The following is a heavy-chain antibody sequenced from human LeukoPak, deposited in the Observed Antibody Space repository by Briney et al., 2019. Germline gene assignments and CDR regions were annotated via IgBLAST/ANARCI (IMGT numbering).Heavy chain of an antibody. CDR3: AKDKDSRPTGNWFDP. J-gene: IGHJ5*02. CDR1: GFTFSSYA. Sequence: GGSLRLSCAASGFTFSSYAMSWVRQAPGKGLEWVSAISGSGGSTYYADSVKGRFTISRDNSKNTLYLQMNSLRAEDTAVYYCAKDKDSRPTGNWFDPWGQGTLVTVSS. CDR2: ISGSGGST. V-gene: IGHV3-23*01.